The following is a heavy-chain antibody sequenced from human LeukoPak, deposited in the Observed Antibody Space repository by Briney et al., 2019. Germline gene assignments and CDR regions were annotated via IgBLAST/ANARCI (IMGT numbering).Heavy chain of an antibody. J-gene: IGHJ4*02. Sequence: GGSLRLSCAASGFTFSSYWMSWVRQAPGKGLEWVANIKQDGSEKYYVDSVKGRFTISRDNAKNSLYLQMNSLRAEDTAVYYCARFIPVGYSYGYSDCWGQGTLVTVSS. CDR1: GFTFSSYW. D-gene: IGHD5-18*01. CDR3: ARFIPVGYSYGYSDC. V-gene: IGHV3-7*01. CDR2: IKQDGSEK.